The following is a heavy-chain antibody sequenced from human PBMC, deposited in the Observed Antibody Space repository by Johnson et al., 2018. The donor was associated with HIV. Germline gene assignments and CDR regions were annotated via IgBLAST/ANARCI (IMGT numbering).Heavy chain of an antibody. CDR2: LSGSGGST. CDR1: GFTFSSYA. CDR3: AREGVVGVKDGLI. Sequence: MLLVESGGGVVQPGRSLRLSCAASGFTFSSYAMSWVRQVPGKGLEWVSALSGSGGSTHYADSVTGRFTISRDKSKNTLSLQMNSLRAADTAVYYCAREGVVGVKDGLIWGQGTMVTVSS. J-gene: IGHJ3*02. D-gene: IGHD1-26*01. V-gene: IGHV3-23*04.